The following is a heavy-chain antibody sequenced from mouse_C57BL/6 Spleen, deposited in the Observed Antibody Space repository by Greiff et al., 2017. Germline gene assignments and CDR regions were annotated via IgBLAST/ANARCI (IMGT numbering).Heavy chain of an antibody. CDR1: GYTFTSYW. J-gene: IGHJ2*01. Sequence: QVQLQQPGAELVMPGASVKLSCKASGYTFTSYWMHWVKQRPGQGLEWIGEIDPSDSYTNYNQKFKGKSTLTVDKSSSTAYMQLSSLTSEDSAVYYCARSSNYPYYFDYWGQGTTRTVSS. D-gene: IGHD2-5*01. V-gene: IGHV1-69*01. CDR3: ARSSNYPYYFDY. CDR2: IDPSDSYT.